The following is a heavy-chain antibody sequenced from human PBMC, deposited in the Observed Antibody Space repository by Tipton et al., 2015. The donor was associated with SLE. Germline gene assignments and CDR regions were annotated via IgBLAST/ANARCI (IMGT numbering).Heavy chain of an antibody. CDR3: ASVELRSWAFDY. V-gene: IGHV1-8*01. CDR2: MNPNSGNT. Sequence: QLVQSGAEVKKPGASVKVSCKASGYTFTSYHITWVRQASGQGLEWMGWMNPNSGNTGYAQNFQDRLTMTRNTSMSTANMELSSLRSDDAAVYYCASVELRSWAFDYWGQGTLVTVSS. CDR1: GYTFTSYH. J-gene: IGHJ4*02. D-gene: IGHD1-26*01.